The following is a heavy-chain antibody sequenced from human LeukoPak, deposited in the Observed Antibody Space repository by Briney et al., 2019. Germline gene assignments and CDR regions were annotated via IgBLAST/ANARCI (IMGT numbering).Heavy chain of an antibody. J-gene: IGHJ5*02. Sequence: PGGSLRLSCAASGFTFSSYAMSWVHQAPGKGLEWVSAISGSGGSTYYADSVKGRFTISRDNSKNTLYLQMNSLRAEDTAVYYCAKDPSTTVANNWFDPWGQGTLVTVSS. V-gene: IGHV3-23*01. CDR3: AKDPSTTVANNWFDP. CDR2: ISGSGGST. D-gene: IGHD4-17*01. CDR1: GFTFSSYA.